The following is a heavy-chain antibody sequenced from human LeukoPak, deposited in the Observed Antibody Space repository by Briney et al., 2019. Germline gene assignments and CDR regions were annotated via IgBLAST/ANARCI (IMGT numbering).Heavy chain of an antibody. V-gene: IGHV1-2*02. CDR1: GYTFTGYY. Sequence: ASVKVSCKASGYTFTGYYMHWVRQAPGQGLEWMGWINPNSGGTNYAQKFQGRVTMTRDTSISTAYMELSRLRSDDTAVHYCARVSYYDFWSGYYSKKYNWFDPWGQGTLVTVSS. J-gene: IGHJ5*02. CDR2: INPNSGGT. CDR3: ARVSYYDFWSGYYSKKYNWFDP. D-gene: IGHD3-3*01.